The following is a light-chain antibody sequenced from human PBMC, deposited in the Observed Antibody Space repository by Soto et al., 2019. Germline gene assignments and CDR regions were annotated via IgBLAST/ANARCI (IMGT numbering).Light chain of an antibody. J-gene: IGKJ1*01. CDR2: AAP. V-gene: IGKV3-15*01. CDR1: QSVSSS. Sequence: EIVLTQSPATLSVSPGERATLSCRASQSVSSSLAWYQQKPGQAPRLLIYAAPTRATGIPARFSGSGSGTEFTLTINSLQSEDFAVYYCQQYNNWWTFGQGTKVDIK. CDR3: QQYNNWWT.